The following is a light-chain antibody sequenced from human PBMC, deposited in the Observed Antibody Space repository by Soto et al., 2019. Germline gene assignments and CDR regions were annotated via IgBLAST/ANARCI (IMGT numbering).Light chain of an antibody. CDR3: AAWDDSLNGVV. CDR2: YDD. CDR1: YSNIGDNA. J-gene: IGLJ2*01. Sequence: QSVLTQPPSVSGAPRQRVTISCSGSYSNIGDNAVNWYQHLPGKAPKLLIYYDDLLPSGGSDRFSGSKSGTSASLVISGLLSEDEADYYCAAWDDSLNGVVFGGGTKLTVL. V-gene: IGLV1-36*01.